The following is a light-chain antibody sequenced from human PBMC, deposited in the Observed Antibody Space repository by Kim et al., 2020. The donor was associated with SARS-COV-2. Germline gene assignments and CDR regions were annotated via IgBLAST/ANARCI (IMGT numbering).Light chain of an antibody. CDR1: SLSSYY. V-gene: IGLV3-19*01. CDR2: GKN. J-gene: IGLJ3*02. Sequence: LGQTGRITCQGDSLSSYYASWYQQKPGQAPVLVIYGKNNRPSGIPDRFSGSSSGNTASLTITGAQAEDEADYYCNSRDSSGNPRWVFGGGTQLTVL. CDR3: NSRDSSGNPRWV.